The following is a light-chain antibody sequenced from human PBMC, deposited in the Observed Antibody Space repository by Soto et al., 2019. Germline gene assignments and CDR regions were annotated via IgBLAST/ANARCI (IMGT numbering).Light chain of an antibody. CDR1: QNIRNW. J-gene: IGKJ1*01. V-gene: IGKV1-5*01. Sequence: DFQMTQSPSTLSASVGDRVTITCRASQNIRNWLAWYQQKPGKAPKLLIYDVSNLESGVPPRFSGGGSGTEFTLTITSLQPDDFATYYCQQYSSYWTFGQGTKVDIK. CDR2: DVS. CDR3: QQYSSYWT.